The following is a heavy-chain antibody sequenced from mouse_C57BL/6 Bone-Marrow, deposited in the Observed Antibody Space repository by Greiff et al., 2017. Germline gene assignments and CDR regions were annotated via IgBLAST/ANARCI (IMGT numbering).Heavy chain of an antibody. D-gene: IGHD1-1*01. Sequence: QVQLQQPGAELVKPGASVKLSCKASGYTFTSYWMQWVNQRPGQGLEWIGEIDPSDSYTNYNQKFKGKATLTVDTSSSTAYMQLSSLTSEDPAVYYCARGYYYGSSHYAMDYWGQGTSVTVSS. CDR2: IDPSDSYT. J-gene: IGHJ4*01. CDR1: GYTFTSYW. V-gene: IGHV1-50*01. CDR3: ARGYYYGSSHYAMDY.